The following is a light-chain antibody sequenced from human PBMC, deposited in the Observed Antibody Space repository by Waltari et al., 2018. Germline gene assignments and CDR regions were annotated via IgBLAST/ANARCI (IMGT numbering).Light chain of an antibody. CDR2: EAT. Sequence: QSALSPPASVSGSPGQSLPIPCTGASTDLASYNLVAWYQHHPNRAPKLIIYEATKRPSGISHRFSGAKSGATASLRISGLQADDEADYYCCSYTGSSTSYGCGGGTKVTVL. V-gene: IGLV2-23*01. CDR1: STDLASYNL. CDR3: CSYTGSSTSYG. J-gene: IGLJ1*01.